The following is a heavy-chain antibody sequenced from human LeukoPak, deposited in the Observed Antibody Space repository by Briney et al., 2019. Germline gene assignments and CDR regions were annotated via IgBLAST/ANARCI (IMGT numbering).Heavy chain of an antibody. CDR1: GGSFSGYY. J-gene: IGHJ4*02. Sequence: SETLSLTCAVYGGSFSGYYWSWIRQPPGKGREWVGEINHSGSTNYNPSLKSRVTISVDTSKNQFSLKLSSVTAADTAVYYCARGPESWGQGTLVTVSS. V-gene: IGHV4-34*01. D-gene: IGHD5-24*01. CDR3: ARGPES. CDR2: INHSGST.